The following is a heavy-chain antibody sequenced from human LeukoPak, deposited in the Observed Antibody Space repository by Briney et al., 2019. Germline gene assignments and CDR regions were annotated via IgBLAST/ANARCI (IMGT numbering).Heavy chain of an antibody. V-gene: IGHV4-61*08. CDR1: GGSISSGDYY. CDR2: IYYSGST. CDR3: AREEPDSSGYYSL. D-gene: IGHD3-22*01. J-gene: IGHJ4*02. Sequence: PSQTLSLTCTVSGGSISSGDYYWSWIRQPPGKGLEWIGYIYYSGSTNYNPSLKSRVTISVDTSKNQFSLKLSSVTAADTAVHYCAREEPDSSGYYSLWGQGTLVTVSS.